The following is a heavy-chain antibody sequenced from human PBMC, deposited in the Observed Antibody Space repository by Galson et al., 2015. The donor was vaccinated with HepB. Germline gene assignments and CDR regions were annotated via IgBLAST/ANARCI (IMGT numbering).Heavy chain of an antibody. CDR2: TYYRSKWCN. J-gene: IGHJ4*02. CDR1: GDSVSSNSAA. Sequence: CAISGDSVSSNSAAWTWIRQSPSRGLEWLGRTYYRSKWCNDYAVSVKSRITINPDTSKNQFSLQLNSVTPEDTAVYYCARGGMVVTHFDYWGQGTLVTVSS. CDR3: ARGGMVVTHFDY. V-gene: IGHV6-1*01. D-gene: IGHD4/OR15-4a*01.